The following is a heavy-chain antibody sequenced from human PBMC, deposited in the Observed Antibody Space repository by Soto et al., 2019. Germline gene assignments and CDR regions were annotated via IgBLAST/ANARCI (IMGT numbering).Heavy chain of an antibody. Sequence: QLQLQESGPGLVKPSETLSLTCTVSGGSISSSSYYWGWIRQPPGKGLEWIGSIYYSGSTYYNPSLKSRVTISVDTSKNQFSLKLSSVTAADTAVYYCASYYYDFWSGPRVAYGQIDYWGQGTLVTVSS. V-gene: IGHV4-39*01. CDR2: IYYSGST. CDR3: ASYYYDFWSGPRVAYGQIDY. CDR1: GGSISSSSYY. J-gene: IGHJ4*02. D-gene: IGHD3-3*01.